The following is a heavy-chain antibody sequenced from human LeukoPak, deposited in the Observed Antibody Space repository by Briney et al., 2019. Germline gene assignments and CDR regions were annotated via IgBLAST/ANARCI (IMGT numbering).Heavy chain of an antibody. Sequence: PGGSLRLSCAASGFTFSDHYMDWVRQAPGKGLGWVGRTRNKANSYTTEYAASVKGRFTISRDDSKNSLYLQMNSLKTEDTAVYYCASVGVVVDYAFDYWAQGTVVSVFS. D-gene: IGHD2-15*01. CDR2: TRNKANSYTT. CDR1: GFTFSDHY. J-gene: IGHJ4*02. CDR3: ASVGVVVDYAFDY. V-gene: IGHV3-72*01.